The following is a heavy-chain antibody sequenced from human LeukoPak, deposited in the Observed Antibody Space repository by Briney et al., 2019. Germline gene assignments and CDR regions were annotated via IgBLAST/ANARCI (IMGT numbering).Heavy chain of an antibody. CDR2: IYSDVSTA. J-gene: IGHJ3*02. CDR3: ARVSGSRNYYFGAFDI. Sequence: PGGSLRLSCVASGFTFSDYWMQWVRQAPGKGLVWVARIYSDVSTAYYADSVMGRFTISRDNAKNTLYLQMNSLRAEDTAMYYCARVSGSRNYYFGAFDIWGQGTMVTVSS. D-gene: IGHD3-10*01. V-gene: IGHV3-74*01. CDR1: GFTFSDYW.